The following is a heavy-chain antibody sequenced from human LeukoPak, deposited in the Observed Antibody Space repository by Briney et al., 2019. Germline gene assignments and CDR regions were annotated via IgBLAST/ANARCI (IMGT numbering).Heavy chain of an antibody. CDR2: FDPEDGET. Sequence: ASVKVSCKVSGYTLTELSMHWVRQAPGKGLEWMGGFDPEDGETIYAQKFQGRVTMTEDTSTDTAYMELSSLRSGDTAVYYCATAGSSPQQTYAFDIWGQGTMVTVSS. D-gene: IGHD6-13*01. V-gene: IGHV1-24*01. J-gene: IGHJ3*02. CDR3: ATAGSSPQQTYAFDI. CDR1: GYTLTELS.